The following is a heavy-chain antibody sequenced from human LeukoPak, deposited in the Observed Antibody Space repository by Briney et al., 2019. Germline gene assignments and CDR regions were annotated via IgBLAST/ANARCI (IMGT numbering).Heavy chain of an antibody. J-gene: IGHJ5*02. Sequence: ASMKVSCKASGYTFTGYYMHWVRQAPGQGLEWMGWINPNSGGTNYAQKFQGRVTMTRDTSISTAYMELSRLRSDDTAVYYCATLWFGELGWFDPWGQGTLVTVSS. CDR3: ATLWFGELGWFDP. D-gene: IGHD3-10*01. V-gene: IGHV1-2*02. CDR1: GYTFTGYY. CDR2: INPNSGGT.